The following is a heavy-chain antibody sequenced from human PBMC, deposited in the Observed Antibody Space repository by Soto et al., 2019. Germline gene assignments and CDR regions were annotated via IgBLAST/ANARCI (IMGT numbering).Heavy chain of an antibody. D-gene: IGHD3-16*01. V-gene: IGHV3-30*18. J-gene: IGHJ4*02. CDR1: GFSFSNNG. Sequence: GGSLRLSCAASGFSFSNNGMHWVRQAPGKGLEWVAIISYDGSKKFYADSVKGRFTISRDNSKNTLYLQMNSLRVEDTAVYYCAKDRVESGLGEIDYWGQGTLVTVSS. CDR2: ISYDGSKK. CDR3: AKDRVESGLGEIDY.